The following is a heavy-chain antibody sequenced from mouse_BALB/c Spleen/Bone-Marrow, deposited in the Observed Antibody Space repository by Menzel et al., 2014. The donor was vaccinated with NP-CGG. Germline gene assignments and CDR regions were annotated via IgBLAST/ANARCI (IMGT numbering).Heavy chain of an antibody. V-gene: IGHV14-3*02. J-gene: IGHJ2*01. CDR2: TDPANGNT. D-gene: IGHD2-2*01. Sequence: EVQVVESGAELVKPGASVKLSCTASGFNVKDTYIHWVKQRPEQGLEWIGRTDPANGNTKYDPKFQGKATITADTSSNTAYLQLSSLTSEDTAVYYCASYVYGYYFDYWGQGTTLTVSS. CDR3: ASYVYGYYFDY. CDR1: GFNVKDTY.